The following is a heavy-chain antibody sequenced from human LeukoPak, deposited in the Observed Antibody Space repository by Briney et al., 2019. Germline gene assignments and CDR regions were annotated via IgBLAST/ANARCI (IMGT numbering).Heavy chain of an antibody. J-gene: IGHJ6*03. CDR1: GGSISSYY. CDR3: ARSDYYDSSGYPGPYYYYYYMDV. V-gene: IGHV4-59*01. CDR2: IYYSGST. Sequence: PSETLSLTCTVSGGSISSYYWSWIRQPPGKGLEWIGYIYYSGSTNYNPSLKSRVTISVDTSKNQFSLKLSSATAADTAVYYCARSDYYDSSGYPGPYYYYYYMDVWGKGTTVTVSS. D-gene: IGHD3-22*01.